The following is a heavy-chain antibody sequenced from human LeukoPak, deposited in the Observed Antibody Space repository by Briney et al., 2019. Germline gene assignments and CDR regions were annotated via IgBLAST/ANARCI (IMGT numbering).Heavy chain of an antibody. CDR1: GFTFNNYV. J-gene: IGHJ4*02. D-gene: IGHD3-10*01. CDR2: ISVSGDGA. V-gene: IGHV3-23*01. CDR3: AKDSLYYYGSGNFFDF. Sequence: GGSLRLSCAASGFTFNNYVMSWVRQAPGKGPEWVSTISVSGDGAFYADSVKGRFTISRDNSKNTLYLQMNSLRVEDTAIYYCAKDSLYYYGSGNFFDFWGQGTLVTVSS.